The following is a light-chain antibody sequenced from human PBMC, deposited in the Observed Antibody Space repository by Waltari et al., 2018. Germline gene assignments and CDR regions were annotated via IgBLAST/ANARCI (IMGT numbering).Light chain of an antibody. J-gene: IGKJ2*01. V-gene: IGKV3-20*01. CDR1: QSLRKRY. Sequence: EVVLTQSPGTLSLSHGEKVTLTCRASQSLRKRYLAGDQQKPGQAPRLLIYGSSSRAAGIPDRFSGSGSGTDFSLTINGLEPDDSAVYYCQQYGSSILYTFGQGTKLEIK. CDR3: QQYGSSILYT. CDR2: GSS.